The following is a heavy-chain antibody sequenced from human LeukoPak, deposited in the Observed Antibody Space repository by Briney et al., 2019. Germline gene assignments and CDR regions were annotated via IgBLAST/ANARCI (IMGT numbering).Heavy chain of an antibody. D-gene: IGHD1-26*01. CDR2: IGSSGANA. J-gene: IGHJ5*02. CDR3: AKDMELAS. V-gene: IGHV3-23*01. CDR1: GFTFRDAA. Sequence: GGSLALSCAASGFTFRDAAMTWVRQAPGKGLEWVSLIGSSGANAYYADSVKGRFTISRDNSKNTLYLQMNNLRGEDTAEYYCAKDMELASWGQGTLVIVSS.